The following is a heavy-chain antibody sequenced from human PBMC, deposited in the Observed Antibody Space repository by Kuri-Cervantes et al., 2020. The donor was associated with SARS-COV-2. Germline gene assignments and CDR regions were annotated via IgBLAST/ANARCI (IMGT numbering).Heavy chain of an antibody. CDR3: ARVAGEGPIYYYYMDV. CDR2: ISSSSSYI. D-gene: IGHD2-21*01. CDR1: GFTFSSYS. J-gene: IGHJ6*03. V-gene: IGHV3-21*01. Sequence: GESLKISCAASGFTFSSYSMNWVRQAPGKGLEWVSSISSSSSYIYYADSVKGRFTISRDNAKSSLYLQMNSLRAEDTAVYYCARVAGEGPIYYYYMDVWGKGTTVTVSS.